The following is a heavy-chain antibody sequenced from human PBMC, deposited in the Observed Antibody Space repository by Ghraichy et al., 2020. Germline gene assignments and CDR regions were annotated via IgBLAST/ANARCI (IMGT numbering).Heavy chain of an antibody. V-gene: IGHV3-23*01. CDR2: ISSSGGET. D-gene: IGHD2-21*01. Sequence: GGSLRLSCAASGFSFSTTGMSWVRQAPGRGPEWVSSISSSGGETYYGDSVRGRFTVFRDNSKNTLYLQMNSLTVEDTAVFYCVKIGVIGLWYFDLWGSGTLVRVSS. CDR3: VKIGVIGLWYFDL. J-gene: IGHJ2*01. CDR1: GFSFSTTG.